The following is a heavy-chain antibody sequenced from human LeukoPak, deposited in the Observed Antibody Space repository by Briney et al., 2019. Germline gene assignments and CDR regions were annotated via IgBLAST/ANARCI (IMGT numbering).Heavy chain of an antibody. CDR3: ARDTYGDWYFDL. D-gene: IGHD3-10*01. Sequence: SETLSLTCTVSGGSISSYYWSWTRQPPGKGLEWIGYIYYSGSTNYNPSLKSRVTISVDTSKNQFSLKLSSVTAADTAVYYCARDTYGDWYFDLWGRGTLVTVSS. CDR2: IYYSGST. V-gene: IGHV4-59*01. J-gene: IGHJ2*01. CDR1: GGSISSYY.